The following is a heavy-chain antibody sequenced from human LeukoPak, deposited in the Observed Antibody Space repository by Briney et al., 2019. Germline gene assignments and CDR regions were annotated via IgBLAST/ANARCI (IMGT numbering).Heavy chain of an antibody. CDR2: ISAYNGNT. V-gene: IGHV1-18*01. J-gene: IGHJ4*02. CDR3: ARGRIGYCSSTSCPPKYYFDY. D-gene: IGHD2-2*01. CDR1: GYTFTSYG. Sequence: ASVKVSCKASGYTFTSYGIRWVRQAPGQGLEWMGWISAYNGNTNYAQKLQGRVTMTTDTSTSTAYMELRSLRSDDTAVYYCARGRIGYCSSTSCPPKYYFDYWGQGTLVTVSS.